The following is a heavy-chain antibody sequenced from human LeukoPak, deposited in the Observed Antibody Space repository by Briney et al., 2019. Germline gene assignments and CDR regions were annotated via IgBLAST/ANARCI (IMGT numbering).Heavy chain of an antibody. Sequence: GGSLRLSCAASGFTFSSYNMNWVRQAPGKGLEWVSFISSSSSYIYYADSVKGRFTISRDNAKNSLYLQMNYLRAEDTAVYYCARDPSYRGFDAFDIWGQGTMVTVSS. J-gene: IGHJ3*02. CDR2: ISSSSSYI. CDR3: ARDPSYRGFDAFDI. V-gene: IGHV3-21*01. D-gene: IGHD1-26*01. CDR1: GFTFSSYN.